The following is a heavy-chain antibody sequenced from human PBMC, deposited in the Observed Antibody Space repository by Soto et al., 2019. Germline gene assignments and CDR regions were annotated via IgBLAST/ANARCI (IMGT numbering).Heavy chain of an antibody. D-gene: IGHD3-22*01. V-gene: IGHV3-23*01. Sequence: GGSLRLSCAASGFTFRGYAMSWVRQAPGKGLEWVSAISGSGESTHYADSVKGRSTISRDNSKDTLYLQMNSLRAEDTAVYYCAKEGEGYYASSLYDSWGQGTLVTVSS. CDR1: GFTFRGYA. CDR3: AKEGEGYYASSLYDS. J-gene: IGHJ5*01. CDR2: ISGSGEST.